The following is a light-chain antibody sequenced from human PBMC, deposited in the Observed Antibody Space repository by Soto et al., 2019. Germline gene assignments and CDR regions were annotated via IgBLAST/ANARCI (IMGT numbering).Light chain of an antibody. CDR1: SGHSSYA. J-gene: IGLJ3*02. V-gene: IGLV4-69*01. CDR2: LNSDGSH. Sequence: QAVVSQSPSASASLGASVKLTCTLSSGHSSYAIAWHQQQPEKGPRYLMKLNSDGSHSKGDGIPDRFSGSSSGAECYLTISSLQSEDEADYYCQTWGTGVWVFGGGTKLTVL. CDR3: QTWGTGVWV.